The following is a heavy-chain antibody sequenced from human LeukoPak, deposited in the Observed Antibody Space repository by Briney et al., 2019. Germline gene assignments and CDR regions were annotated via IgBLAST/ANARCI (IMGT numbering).Heavy chain of an antibody. CDR1: GFTFSSYS. J-gene: IGHJ4*02. D-gene: IGHD1-26*01. V-gene: IGHV3-21*01. CDR3: ARELPTEAFDY. CDR2: IGSSSNSI. Sequence: GGSLRLSCAASGFTFSSYSMNWVRQAPGKGLEWVSSIGSSSNSIYYTDSVKGRFTISRDNAKNSLYLQMNSLRAEDTAVYYCARELPTEAFDYWGQETLVTVSS.